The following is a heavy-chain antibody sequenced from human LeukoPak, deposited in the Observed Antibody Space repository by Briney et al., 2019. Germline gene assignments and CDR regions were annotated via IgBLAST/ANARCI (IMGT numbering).Heavy chain of an antibody. D-gene: IGHD3-22*01. J-gene: IGHJ4*02. CDR2: ISSSGSTI. Sequence: GGSLRLSCAASGFTFSSYEMNWVRQAPGKGLEWVSYISSSGSTIYYADSVKGRFTISRDNSKNTLYLQMNSLRAEDTAVYYCAREHRDRYHYDSSGYYSDYWGQGTLVTVSS. CDR1: GFTFSSYE. V-gene: IGHV3-48*03. CDR3: AREHRDRYHYDSSGYYSDY.